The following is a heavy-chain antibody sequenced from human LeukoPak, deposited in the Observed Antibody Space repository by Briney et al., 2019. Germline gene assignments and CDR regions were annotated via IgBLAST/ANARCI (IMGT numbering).Heavy chain of an antibody. J-gene: IGHJ4*02. D-gene: IGHD1-26*01. CDR3: ARGGILGSYFEAYDY. CDR2: INPSSGGT. CDR1: GYTFTGYY. V-gene: IGHV1-2*02. Sequence: ASVKVSCKASGYTFTGYYMHWVRQAPGQGLEWMGWINPSSGGTNYAQKFQGRVTMTRDTSISTAYMELSRLRSDDTAVYYCARGGILGSYFEAYDYWGQGTLVTVSS.